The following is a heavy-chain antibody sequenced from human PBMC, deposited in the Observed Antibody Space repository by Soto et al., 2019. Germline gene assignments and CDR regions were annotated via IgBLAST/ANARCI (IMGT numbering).Heavy chain of an antibody. CDR2: ISGSGGHT. J-gene: IGHJ4*02. CDR3: AKTAEYTSSSLEY. D-gene: IGHD6-6*01. V-gene: IGHV3-23*01. CDR1: GFTFSSYA. Sequence: GGSLRLSCAASGFTFSSYAMSWVRQAPGKGLEWVSVISGSGGHTYYADSVKGRSTISRDNSKNTLYLQMNSLRAEDTAVYYRAKTAEYTSSSLEYWGQGXLVTVYS.